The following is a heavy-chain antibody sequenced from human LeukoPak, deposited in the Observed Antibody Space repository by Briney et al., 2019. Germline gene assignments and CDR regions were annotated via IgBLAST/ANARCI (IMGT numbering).Heavy chain of an antibody. CDR2: ISSSSSYI. CDR3: ARGGSYSATDY. D-gene: IGHD1-26*01. V-gene: IGHV3-21*01. CDR1: GFTFNSYS. J-gene: IGHJ4*02. Sequence: GGSLRLSCAASGFTFNSYSMNWVRQAPGKGLEWVSSISSSSSYIYYADSVKGRFTISRDNAKDSLYLQMNSLRAEDTAVYYCARGGSYSATDYWGQGTLVTVSS.